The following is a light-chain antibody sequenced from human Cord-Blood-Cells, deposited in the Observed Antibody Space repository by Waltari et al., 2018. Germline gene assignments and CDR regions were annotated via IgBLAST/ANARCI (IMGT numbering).Light chain of an antibody. Sequence: SVLTQPPSASGTPGQRVTISCSGSSSNIGRKLVHSHQQLPGTAPKLLIYRNNQRPSGVPDRFSGSKSGTSASLAISGLQSEDEADYYCAAWDDSLNGPNYVFGTGTKVTVL. J-gene: IGLJ1*01. CDR2: RNN. CDR3: AAWDDSLNGPNYV. CDR1: SSNIGRKL. V-gene: IGLV1-44*01.